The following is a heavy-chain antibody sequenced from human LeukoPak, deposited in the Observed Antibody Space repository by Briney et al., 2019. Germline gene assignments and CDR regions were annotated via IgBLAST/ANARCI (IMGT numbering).Heavy chain of an antibody. CDR1: GFTFSDYY. CDR2: ISTSDSTI. J-gene: IGHJ6*02. Sequence: TGGSLTLSCAASGFTFSDYYMSWLRQAPGKGREWISYISTSDSTIYYTPSVKGRFTISRDNPKSSLYLQMNSLRAEDTAVYYRAKATYYFGSGGTSIGMEVWGQGATVTVSS. D-gene: IGHD3-10*01. V-gene: IGHV3-11*01. CDR3: AKATYYFGSGGTSIGMEV.